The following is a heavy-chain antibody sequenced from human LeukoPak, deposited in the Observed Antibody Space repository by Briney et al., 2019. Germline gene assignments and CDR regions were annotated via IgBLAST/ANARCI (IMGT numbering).Heavy chain of an antibody. CDR1: GFTFSSYW. J-gene: IGHJ1*01. D-gene: IGHD5-12*01. CDR2: IKQDGSEK. CDR3: ANTTRVAPDGRAEYFQH. V-gene: IGHV3-7*01. Sequence: GGSLRPSCAASGFTFSSYWMSWVRQAPGKGLEWVANIKQDGSEKYYVDSVKGRFTISRDNAKNSLYLQMNGLRAEDTAVYYCANTTRVAPDGRAEYFQHWGRGTLAIVSS.